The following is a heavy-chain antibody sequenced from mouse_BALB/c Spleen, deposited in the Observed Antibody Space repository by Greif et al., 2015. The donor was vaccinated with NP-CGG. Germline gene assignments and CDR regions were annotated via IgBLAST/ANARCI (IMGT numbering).Heavy chain of an antibody. Sequence: DVKLVESGPELVKPGASVKISCKASGYTFTDYNMHWVKQSHGKSLEWIGYIYPYNGGTGYNQKFKNKATLTVDNSSSTAYMELRSLTSEDSAVYYCARGRGISVEAWFAYWGQGTLVTVSA. CDR1: GYTFTDYN. V-gene: IGHV1S29*02. D-gene: IGHD1-1*01. CDR2: IYPYNGGT. CDR3: ARGRGISVEAWFAY. J-gene: IGHJ3*01.